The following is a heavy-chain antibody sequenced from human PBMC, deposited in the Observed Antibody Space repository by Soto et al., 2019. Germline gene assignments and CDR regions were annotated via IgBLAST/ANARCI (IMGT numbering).Heavy chain of an antibody. J-gene: IGHJ6*02. CDR2: ISGSGGST. CDR1: GFTFSSYA. D-gene: IGHD3-22*01. CDR3: AKDDDSSGYSPELGYYYYGMDV. V-gene: IGHV3-23*01. Sequence: GGSLRLSCAASGFTFSSYAMSWVRQAPGKGLEWVSAISGSGGSTYYADSVKGRFTISRDNSKNTLYLQMNSLRAEDTAVYYCAKDDDSSGYSPELGYYYYGMDVWGQGTTVTVSS.